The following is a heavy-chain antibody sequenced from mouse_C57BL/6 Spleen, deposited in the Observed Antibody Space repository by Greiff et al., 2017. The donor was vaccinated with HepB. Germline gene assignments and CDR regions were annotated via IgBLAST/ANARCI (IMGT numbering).Heavy chain of an antibody. V-gene: IGHV1-26*01. CDR2: INPNYGGT. CDR3: GNSKGVWFAY. Sequence: EVQLQQSGPELVKPGASVKISCKASGYTFTDYYMNWVKQSHGKSLEWIGDINPNYGGTSYNQKFKGKATLTVDKSSSTAYMELRSLTSEDSAVYYCGNSKGVWFAYWGQGTLVTVSA. J-gene: IGHJ3*01. D-gene: IGHD2-5*01. CDR1: GYTFTDYY.